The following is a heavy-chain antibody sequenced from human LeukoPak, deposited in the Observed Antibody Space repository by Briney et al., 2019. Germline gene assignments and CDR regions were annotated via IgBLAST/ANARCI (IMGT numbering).Heavy chain of an antibody. Sequence: GGSLRLSCAASGFTFDNFAMTRVRQAPGKGLEWVSGISGSGGSTYYIDSVKGRFTISRDNSKNTLYLQMNSLRAEDTAVYYCAKDLGTGELLGVHFDYWGQGTLVTVSS. D-gene: IGHD1-26*01. CDR1: GFTFDNFA. J-gene: IGHJ4*02. CDR2: ISGSGGST. CDR3: AKDLGTGELLGVHFDY. V-gene: IGHV3-23*01.